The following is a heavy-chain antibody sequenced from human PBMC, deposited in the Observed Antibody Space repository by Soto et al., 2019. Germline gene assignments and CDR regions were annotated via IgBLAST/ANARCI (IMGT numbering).Heavy chain of an antibody. CDR3: ASLYSSSVHSYYYDSSGSAYFDY. J-gene: IGHJ4*02. Sequence: QPWGSLRLSCAASGFTVISNYIICVRHSPFKGLEWVSVIYSGGSTYYADSVKGRFTISRDNSKNTLYLQMNSLRAEDTAVYYCASLYSSSVHSYYYDSSGSAYFDYWGQGTLVTVSS. CDR2: IYSGGST. V-gene: IGHV3-53*01. CDR1: GFTVISNY. D-gene: IGHD3-22*01.